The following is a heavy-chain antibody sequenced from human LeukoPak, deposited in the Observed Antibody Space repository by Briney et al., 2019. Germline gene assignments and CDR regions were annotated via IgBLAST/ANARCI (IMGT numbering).Heavy chain of an antibody. CDR1: GFTFSSHW. CDR2: IKQDGSEK. CDR3: ARDGGSYSIDY. J-gene: IGHJ4*02. D-gene: IGHD1-26*01. V-gene: IGHV3-7*01. Sequence: GGSLRLSCAASGFTFSSHWMSWVRQGPGKGLEWVANIKQDGSEKYYVDSVKGRFTISRDNAKNSLYLQMNSLRDEDTAVYYCARDGGSYSIDYWGQGTLLTVSS.